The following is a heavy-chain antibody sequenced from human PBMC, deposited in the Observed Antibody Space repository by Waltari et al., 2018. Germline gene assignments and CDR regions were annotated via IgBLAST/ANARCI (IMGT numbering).Heavy chain of an antibody. J-gene: IGHJ4*02. CDR3: AKEVGYYYDSSGSRAWYFDY. CDR2: IYQSGST. CDR1: GGSISSGGYY. V-gene: IGHV4-31*03. D-gene: IGHD3-22*01. Sequence: QVQLQESGPGLVKPSQTLSLTCTVSGGSISSGGYYWSWIRQHPGKGLEWIGYIYQSGSTYYNPSRKSRVTISVDRSKNQFSLKLSSVTAADTAVYYCAKEVGYYYDSSGSRAWYFDYWGQGTLVTVSS.